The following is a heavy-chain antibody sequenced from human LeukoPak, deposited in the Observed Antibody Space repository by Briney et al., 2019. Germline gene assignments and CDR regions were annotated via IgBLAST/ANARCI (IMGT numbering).Heavy chain of an antibody. CDR1: GYSFTTYG. CDR3: VFGECSSTSCYPRRDS. J-gene: IGHJ4*02. Sequence: ASVTVSCKVSGYSFTTYGISWVRQAPGQGLEYMGWINFYSGNTDYTQTFQGRLTLAADTSTATAYMELRSLTSDDTAIYYCVFGECSSTSCYPRRDSWGQGSLVSFS. V-gene: IGHV1-18*01. CDR2: INFYSGNT. D-gene: IGHD2-2*01.